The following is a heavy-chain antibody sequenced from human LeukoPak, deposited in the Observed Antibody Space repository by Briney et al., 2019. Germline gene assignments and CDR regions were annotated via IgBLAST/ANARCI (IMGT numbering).Heavy chain of an antibody. Sequence: TSQTLSLTCTVSGDSISSGDYYWSWIRQPPGKGLEWIGEINHSGSTNYNPSLKSRVTISVDTSKNQFSLKLSSVTAADTAVYYCARHFWSSGTDYWGQGTLVTVSS. V-gene: IGHV4-30-4*08. J-gene: IGHJ4*02. CDR3: ARHFWSSGTDY. CDR2: INHSGST. D-gene: IGHD3-3*02. CDR1: GDSISSGDYY.